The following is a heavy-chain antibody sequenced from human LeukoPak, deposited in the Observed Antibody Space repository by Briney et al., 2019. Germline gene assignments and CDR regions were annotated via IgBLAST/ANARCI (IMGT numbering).Heavy chain of an antibody. Sequence: PGGSLRLSCAASGFTFSSYGMHWVRQAPGKGLEWVAVISYDGSNKYYADSVKGRFTISRDNSKNTLYLQMNSLRAEDTAVYYCAKNAPPPIVVVVAATHWGQGTLVTVSS. V-gene: IGHV3-30*18. CDR1: GFTFSSYG. J-gene: IGHJ4*02. CDR2: ISYDGSNK. D-gene: IGHD2-15*01. CDR3: AKNAPPPIVVVVAATH.